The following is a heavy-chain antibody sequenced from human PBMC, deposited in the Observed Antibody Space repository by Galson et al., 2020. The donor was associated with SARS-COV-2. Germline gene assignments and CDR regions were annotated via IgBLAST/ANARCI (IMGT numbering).Heavy chain of an antibody. D-gene: IGHD2-15*01. Sequence: TGGSLRLSCAGSGFTFSSYAMSWVRQAPGKGLEWVSAISGSGGSTYFADSVKGRFTISRDNSKNTLYLQMNSLRPDDTAVYYCAKDTVVAPYYFDYWGQGTLVTVSS. CDR2: ISGSGGST. V-gene: IGHV3-23*01. CDR1: GFTFSSYA. J-gene: IGHJ4*02. CDR3: AKDTVVAPYYFDY.